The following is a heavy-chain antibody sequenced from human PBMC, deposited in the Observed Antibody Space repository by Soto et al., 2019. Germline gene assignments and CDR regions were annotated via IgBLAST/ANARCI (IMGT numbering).Heavy chain of an antibody. Sequence: SETLSLTCTGSGGSISSYYWSWIRQPPGKGLEWIGYIYYSGRTNYNPSLKSRVTISVDTSKNQFSLKLSSVTAADTAVYYCARHTYYDILTGGFDYWGQGTXVTVSS. CDR1: GGSISSYY. CDR3: ARHTYYDILTGGFDY. J-gene: IGHJ4*02. CDR2: IYYSGRT. V-gene: IGHV4-59*08. D-gene: IGHD3-9*01.